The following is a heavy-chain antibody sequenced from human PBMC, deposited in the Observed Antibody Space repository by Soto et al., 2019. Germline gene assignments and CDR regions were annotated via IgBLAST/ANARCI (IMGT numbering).Heavy chain of an antibody. V-gene: IGHV3-30*18. D-gene: IGHD3-22*01. CDR3: EKIPDYYDSSGHLQEYGMDV. CDR2: ISYDGSNK. J-gene: IGHJ6*02. Sequence: QVQLGESGGGVVQPGRSLRLSCAASGFTFSSYGMHWVRQAPGKGLEWVAVISYDGSNKYYADSVKGRFTISRDNSKNTLYVQMNSLRAEDTAVYYCEKIPDYYDSSGHLQEYGMDVWGQCTTVTVSS. CDR1: GFTFSSYG.